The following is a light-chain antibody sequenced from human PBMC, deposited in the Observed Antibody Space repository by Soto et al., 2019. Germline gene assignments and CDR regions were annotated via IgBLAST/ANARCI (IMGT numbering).Light chain of an antibody. CDR2: EVS. CDR3: SSYTTSSTPSYV. V-gene: IGLV2-14*01. J-gene: IGLJ1*01. Sequence: HSVLTQPASVSGSPGQSITISCTGTSTDIGDYNYVSWYQHHPGKAPKLMIYEVSNRPSGVSNRFSGSSSDNTASLTISGLLPDDEADYYCSSYTTSSTPSYVFGTGTQLTVL. CDR1: STDIGDYNY.